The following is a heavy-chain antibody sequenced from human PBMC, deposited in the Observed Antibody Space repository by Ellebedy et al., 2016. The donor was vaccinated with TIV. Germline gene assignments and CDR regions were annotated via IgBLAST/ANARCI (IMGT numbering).Heavy chain of an antibody. J-gene: IGHJ6*02. V-gene: IGHV1-69*13. CDR1: GGSFSGYA. Sequence: SVKVSCXASGGSFSGYAISWMRQAPGQGLEWMGGIIPVFGRTDYAQSFQGRVTITADESTSTVYMELSSLRSEDTAVYYCAHSYDLLSGDNSGDYYYAMDVWGQGTTVTASS. D-gene: IGHD3-3*01. CDR2: IIPVFGRT. CDR3: AHSYDLLSGDNSGDYYYAMDV.